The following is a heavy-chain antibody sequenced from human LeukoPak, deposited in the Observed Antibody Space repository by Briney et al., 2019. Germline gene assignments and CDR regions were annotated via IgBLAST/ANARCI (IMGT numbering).Heavy chain of an antibody. Sequence: GGSLRLSCAASGFTFSRYSMHWVRQTPGKGLEWVSRIHTNGSVTIYADSVKGRFTISRDNAKNTLYLQINSLRAEDTAVYYFARHPPSDSGSLYIWGRGAMVSLSS. J-gene: IGHJ3*02. CDR1: GFTFSRYS. CDR2: IHTNGSVT. D-gene: IGHD4-17*01. V-gene: IGHV3-74*01. CDR3: ARHPPSDSGSLYI.